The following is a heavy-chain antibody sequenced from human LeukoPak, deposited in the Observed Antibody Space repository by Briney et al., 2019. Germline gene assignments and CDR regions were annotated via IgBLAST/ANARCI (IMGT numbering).Heavy chain of an antibody. D-gene: IGHD5-12*01. CDR1: VGSMNYDY. V-gene: IGHV4-59*13. J-gene: IGHJ4*02. CDR2: VFYSGIT. CDR3: AGYQSTGLRATRLDY. Sequence: PSETLSLPCTVPVGSMNYDYWGWIRQSPGKGLGGIGYVFYSGITKYSPSPRRRVTISVVTSKNQLSLRLSSLTASDPALYHCAGYQSTGLRATRLDYWGEGILVTVSS.